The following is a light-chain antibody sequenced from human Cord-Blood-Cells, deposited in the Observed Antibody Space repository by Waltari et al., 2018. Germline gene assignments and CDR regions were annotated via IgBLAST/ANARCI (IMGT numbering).Light chain of an antibody. Sequence: QSVLTQPPSASGTPGQRVTISCSGSSSNIGSNYVYWYQQLPGTAPKLLIYRNNQRPSGVPDRFYGSKSGTSASLASSGRRSEDEADYYCAAWDDSLSGWVFGGGTKLTVL. CDR3: AAWDDSLSGWV. CDR2: RNN. CDR1: SSNIGSNY. V-gene: IGLV1-47*01. J-gene: IGLJ3*02.